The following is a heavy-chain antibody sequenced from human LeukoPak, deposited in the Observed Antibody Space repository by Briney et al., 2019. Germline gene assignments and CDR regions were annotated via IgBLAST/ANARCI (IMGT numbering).Heavy chain of an antibody. D-gene: IGHD3-3*01. CDR3: ATRGSDFWSGFDY. CDR2: FDPENAEI. CDR1: GNTLRELP. Sequence: ASVTVSCTLSGNTLRELPIQWVRQAGGKGLEWMVGFDPENAEIVYAQKFQGRVTMTEDTSTNTAYMELTSLTSDDTALYYCATRGSDFWSGFDYWGQGTQVTVSS. J-gene: IGHJ4*02. V-gene: IGHV1-24*01.